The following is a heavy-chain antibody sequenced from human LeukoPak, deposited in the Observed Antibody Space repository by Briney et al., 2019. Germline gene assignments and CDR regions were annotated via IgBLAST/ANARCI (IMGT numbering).Heavy chain of an antibody. V-gene: IGHV3-23*01. CDR2: ISGSGGST. Sequence: GGSLRLSCAASGFTFSSYAMSWVRQAPGKGLEWVSAISGSGGSTYYADSVKGRFTIFRDNSKNTLYLQMNSLRAEDTAVYYCAKDRDGDYYYYGMDVWGQGTTVTVSS. D-gene: IGHD4-17*01. CDR3: AKDRDGDYYYYGMDV. J-gene: IGHJ6*02. CDR1: GFTFSSYA.